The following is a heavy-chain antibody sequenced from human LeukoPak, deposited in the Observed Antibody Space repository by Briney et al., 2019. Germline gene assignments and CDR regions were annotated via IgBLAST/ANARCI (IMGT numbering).Heavy chain of an antibody. CDR3: ARVTYYYDSSGYYY. D-gene: IGHD3-22*01. CDR2: INERGTDS. V-gene: IGHV3-74*03. Sequence: GGSLRLSCTASGFTFTAHWIHWVRQPPGMGLVWVSRINERGTDSMYAESVKGRFTISRDNAKNTVYLQMNSLRAEDTAVYYCARVTYYYDSSGYYYWGQGTLVTVSS. J-gene: IGHJ4*02. CDR1: GFTFTAHW.